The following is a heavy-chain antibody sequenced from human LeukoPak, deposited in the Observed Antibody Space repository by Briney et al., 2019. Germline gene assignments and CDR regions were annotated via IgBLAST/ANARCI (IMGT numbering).Heavy chain of an antibody. V-gene: IGHV3-23*01. CDR2: ISGSGGST. J-gene: IGHJ3*01. CDR3: AREQMDAAMFYDAFDV. Sequence: PGGSLRLSCAASGFTFSSYAMSWVRQAPGKGLEWVSAISGSGGSTYYADSVKGRFTISRDNSKNTVYLYMNSLRAEDTAVYYCAREQMDAAMFYDAFDVWGQGTLVTVSS. CDR1: GFTFSSYA. D-gene: IGHD5-18*01.